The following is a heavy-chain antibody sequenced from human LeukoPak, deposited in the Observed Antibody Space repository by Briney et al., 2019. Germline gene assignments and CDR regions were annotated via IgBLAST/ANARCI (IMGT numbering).Heavy chain of an antibody. J-gene: IGHJ6*03. Sequence: PGGSLRLSCAASGFTFSSYWMSWVRQAPGKGLEWVANIKQDGSEKYYVDSVKGRFTISRDNAKNSLYLQMNSLRAEDTAVYYCARGGYGDYGYYYYMDVWGKGTTVTVSS. CDR1: GFTFSSYW. CDR2: IKQDGSEK. D-gene: IGHD4-17*01. V-gene: IGHV3-7*01. CDR3: ARGGYGDYGYYYYMDV.